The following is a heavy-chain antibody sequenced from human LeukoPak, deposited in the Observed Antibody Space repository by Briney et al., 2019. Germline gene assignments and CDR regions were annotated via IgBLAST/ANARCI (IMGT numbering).Heavy chain of an antibody. Sequence: PSETLSLTCAVSGGSISSYYRSWIRQSPGRGLEYIGHIYYNGRTDYNPSLKSRVTISVDTSRNQFSLKLNSVTAADTAVYFCARWYCSRGTCYYLDYWGQGTLVTVSS. J-gene: IGHJ4*02. CDR3: ARWYCSRGTCYYLDY. V-gene: IGHV4-59*01. D-gene: IGHD2-2*01. CDR2: IYYNGRT. CDR1: GGSISSYY.